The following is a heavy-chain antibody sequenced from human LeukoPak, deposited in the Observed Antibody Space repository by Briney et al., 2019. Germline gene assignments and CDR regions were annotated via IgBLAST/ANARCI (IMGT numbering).Heavy chain of an antibody. CDR1: GYTFTSYD. V-gene: IGHV1-8*03. J-gene: IGHJ4*02. CDR2: MNPNSGNT. Sequence: ASVKVSCKASGYTFTSYDINWVRQATGQGVEWMGWMNPNSGNTGYAQKFQGRVTITRNTSISTAYMELSSLRSEDMAVYYCARDCSSTSCYTEGFDYWGQGTLVTVSS. CDR3: ARDCSSTSCYTEGFDY. D-gene: IGHD2-2*02.